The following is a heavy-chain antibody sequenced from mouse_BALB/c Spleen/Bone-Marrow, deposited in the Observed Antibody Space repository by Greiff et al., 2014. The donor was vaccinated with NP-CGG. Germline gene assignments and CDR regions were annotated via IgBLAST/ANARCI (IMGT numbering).Heavy chain of an antibody. V-gene: IGHV1S137*01. CDR1: GYTFTDYA. D-gene: IGHD2-14*01. Sequence: VQVVESGAELVGPGVSVKISCKGSGYTFTDYAIHWVKQSHAKSLEWIGLISSYYGDASYNQKFEGKATMTVDKSSSTAYMDLARLTSEDSAIYYCARSGKVRNAMDYWGQGTSVTVSS. CDR3: ARSGKVRNAMDY. CDR2: ISSYYGDA. J-gene: IGHJ4*01.